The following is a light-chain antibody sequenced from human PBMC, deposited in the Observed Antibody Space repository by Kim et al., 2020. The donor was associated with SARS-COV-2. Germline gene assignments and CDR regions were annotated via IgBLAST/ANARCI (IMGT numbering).Light chain of an antibody. CDR1: QSVGGW. CDR2: GAS. Sequence: DIQMTQPPSTLSAYVGDRVIITCRASQSVGGWLAWYQHKPGKAPKLLIHGASTLESGDPSRFSGSGSGTEFTLTISSLQPDDFATYYCQQFNTYSFTFGPGTKVDIK. V-gene: IGKV1-5*01. CDR3: QQFNTYSFT. J-gene: IGKJ3*01.